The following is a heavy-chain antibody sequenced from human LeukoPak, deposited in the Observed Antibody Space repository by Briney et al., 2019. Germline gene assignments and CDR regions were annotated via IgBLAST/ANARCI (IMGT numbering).Heavy chain of an antibody. Sequence: SVKVSCKASGGTFSSYAISWVRQAPGQGLERMGRIIPIFGTANYAQKFQGRVTITTDESTSTAYMELSSLRSEDTAVYYCARHYYYGSGSYYIPYFDYWGQGTLVTVSS. V-gene: IGHV1-69*05. D-gene: IGHD3-10*01. J-gene: IGHJ4*02. CDR2: IIPIFGTA. CDR3: ARHYYYGSGSYYIPYFDY. CDR1: GGTFSSYA.